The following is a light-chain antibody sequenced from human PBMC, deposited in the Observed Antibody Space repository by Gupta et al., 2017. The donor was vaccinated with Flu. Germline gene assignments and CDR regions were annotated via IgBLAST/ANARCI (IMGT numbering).Light chain of an antibody. CDR2: DAS. CDR3: QQYDNWPPRT. J-gene: IGKJ1*01. V-gene: IGKV3-15*01. CDR1: QSVSSN. Sequence: EIVMTQSPATLSVSPGQRATLSCRASQSVSSNVAWYQQKPDQPPRLLIYDASSRATGIPARFSGSGSGTDFTLTISSLQSEDSAVYYCQQYDNWPPRTFGQGTKVEVK.